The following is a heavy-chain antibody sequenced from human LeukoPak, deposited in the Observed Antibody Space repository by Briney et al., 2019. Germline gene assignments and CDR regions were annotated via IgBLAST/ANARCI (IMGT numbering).Heavy chain of an antibody. V-gene: IGHV1-18*01. D-gene: IGHD3-10*01. CDR3: ARVLLWFGELQDWFDP. CDR2: ISAYNGNT. J-gene: IGHJ5*02. CDR1: GCTFTSYG. Sequence: ASVKVSCKASGCTFTSYGISWVRQAPGQGLEWMGWISAYNGNTNYAQKLQGRVTMTTDTSTSTAYMELRSLRSDDTAVYYCARVLLWFGELQDWFDPWGQGTLVTVSS.